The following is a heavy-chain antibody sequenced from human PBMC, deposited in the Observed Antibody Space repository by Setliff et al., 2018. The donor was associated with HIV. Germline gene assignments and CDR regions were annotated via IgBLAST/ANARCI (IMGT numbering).Heavy chain of an antibody. CDR2: INPSGGDT. Sequence: GSVKVSCKASGYTFTSNHMHWGRQAPGQGLEWMGTINPSGGDTIYAPEFQGRVTMTTDTSTRTAYMELSGLTSEDTAVYFCIVNIVGPVTGLDRWGPGTLVTVSS. CDR3: IVNIVGPVTGLDR. D-gene: IGHD1-26*01. V-gene: IGHV1-46*01. CDR1: GYTFTSNH. J-gene: IGHJ5*02.